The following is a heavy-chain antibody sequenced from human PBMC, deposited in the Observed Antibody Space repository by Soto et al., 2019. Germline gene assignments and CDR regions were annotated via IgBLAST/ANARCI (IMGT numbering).Heavy chain of an antibody. V-gene: IGHV4-61*01. D-gene: IGHD6-19*01. CDR3: AKGFSTGMYVDS. Sequence: QVQLQESGPGLVTPSGTLSLTCSVSGDSVSSNSYYWTWIRQPPGKTLEWVGFILSSGGTSTNPSLRGRLSMSLDASKNQFSMRLTSVTAADTGVYFCAKGFSTGMYVDSWGRGTLVTVSS. CDR1: GDSVSSNSYY. CDR2: ILSSGGT. J-gene: IGHJ5*01.